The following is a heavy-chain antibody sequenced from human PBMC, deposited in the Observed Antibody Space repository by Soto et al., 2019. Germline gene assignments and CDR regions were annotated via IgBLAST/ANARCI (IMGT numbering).Heavy chain of an antibody. D-gene: IGHD3-10*01. CDR3: ARRGPLTYYYGSGSYNNWFDP. CDR1: GGSFSDYY. J-gene: IGHJ5*02. CDR2: INHSGST. Sequence: QVQLQQWGAGLLKPSETLSLTCAVYGGSFSDYYWSWIRQPPGKGLEWIGEINHSGSTNYNPSLKSPATISVDTSKNQSSLKLSSVTAADTAVYYCARRGPLTYYYGSGSYNNWFDPWGQGTLVTVSS. V-gene: IGHV4-34*01.